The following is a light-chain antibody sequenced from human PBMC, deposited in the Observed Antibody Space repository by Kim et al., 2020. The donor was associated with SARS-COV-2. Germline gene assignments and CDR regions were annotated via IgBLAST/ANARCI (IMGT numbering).Light chain of an antibody. J-gene: IGKJ3*01. CDR2: GAS. V-gene: IGKV3-20*01. CDR1: QSVSSSH. Sequence: SPGERPTLSCRASQSVSSSHLAWYQQKPGQCPRLLIYGASSRATGIPDRFRGSGSGTDVTLTISRLEPEDFAVYYCQQYGTPPFTFGPGTKVDIK. CDR3: QQYGTPPFT.